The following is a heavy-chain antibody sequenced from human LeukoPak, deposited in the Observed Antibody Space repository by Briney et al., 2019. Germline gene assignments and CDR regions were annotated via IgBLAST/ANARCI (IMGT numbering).Heavy chain of an antibody. CDR1: GGTFSSYA. CDR3: ARESTSRGYCTNGVCSSWAFDI. Sequence: SVKVSCKASGGTFSSYAISWVRQAPGQGLEWMGRIIPIFGIANYAQKFQGRVTITADKSTSTAYVELSSLRSEDTAVYYCARESTSRGYCTNGVCSSWAFDIWGQGTMVTVSS. D-gene: IGHD2-8*01. V-gene: IGHV1-69*04. J-gene: IGHJ3*02. CDR2: IIPIFGIA.